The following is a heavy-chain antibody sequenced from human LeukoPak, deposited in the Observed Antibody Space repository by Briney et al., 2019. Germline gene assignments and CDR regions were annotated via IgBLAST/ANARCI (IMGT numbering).Heavy chain of an antibody. CDR1: GFSISTFS. Sequence: GGSLRLSCSASGFSISTFSMNWVRRAPGKGLEWVSSISSGSSDKYYVDSVMGRFTISRDNARNSLFLQMNSLRAEDTAVYYCATTVRYGSGSYDAFDVWGHGTLVTVSS. J-gene: IGHJ3*01. CDR2: ISSGSSDK. V-gene: IGHV3-21*01. D-gene: IGHD3-10*01. CDR3: ATTVRYGSGSYDAFDV.